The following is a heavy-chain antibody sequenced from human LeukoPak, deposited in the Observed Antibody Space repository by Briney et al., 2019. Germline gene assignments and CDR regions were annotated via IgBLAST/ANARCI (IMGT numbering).Heavy chain of an antibody. V-gene: IGHV4-59*08. CDR3: ARRDSSGWYIDY. Sequence: PSETLSLTCAVSGGSISSYYWSWFRQPPGKGLEWIGYIYYSGSTNYNPSLKSRVTISVDTSHNHFSLKLSSVTAADTAVYYCARRDSSGWYIDYWGQGTLVTVSS. CDR1: GGSISSYY. CDR2: IYYSGST. D-gene: IGHD6-19*01. J-gene: IGHJ4*02.